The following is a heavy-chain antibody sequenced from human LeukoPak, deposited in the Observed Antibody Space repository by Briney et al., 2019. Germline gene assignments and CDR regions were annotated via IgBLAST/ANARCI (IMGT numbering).Heavy chain of an antibody. Sequence: GGSLRLSCAASGFTFNNYAMHWVRQAPGKGLEWVSAISGSGGSTYYADSVKGRFTISRDNSKNTLYLQMNSLRAEDTAVYYCAKDYYGSGRLFDYWGQGTLVTVSS. CDR1: GFTFNNYA. D-gene: IGHD3-10*01. V-gene: IGHV3-23*01. J-gene: IGHJ4*02. CDR2: ISGSGGST. CDR3: AKDYYGSGRLFDY.